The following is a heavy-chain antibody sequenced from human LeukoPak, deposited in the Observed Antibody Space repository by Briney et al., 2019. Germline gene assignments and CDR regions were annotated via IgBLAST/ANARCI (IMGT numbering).Heavy chain of an antibody. CDR2: IYHSGST. V-gene: IGHV4-4*02. Sequence: SETLSLTCAVSGGSISSSNWWSWVRQPPGKGLEWIGEIYHSGSTNYNPSLKSRVTISVDKSKNQFSLKLSSVTAADTAVYYCARERIHDYGDNNWFDPWGQGTLVTVSS. J-gene: IGHJ5*02. CDR1: GGSISSSNW. D-gene: IGHD4-17*01. CDR3: ARERIHDYGDNNWFDP.